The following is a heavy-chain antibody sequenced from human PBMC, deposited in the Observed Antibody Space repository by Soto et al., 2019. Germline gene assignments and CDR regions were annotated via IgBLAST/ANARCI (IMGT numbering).Heavy chain of an antibody. J-gene: IGHJ4*02. Sequence: QVQLVESGGGVVQPGRSLRLSCAASRFTFSSYGMHWVRQAPGKGLEWVAVISYDGSNKYYADSVKGRFTISRDNSKKPLYMQMNSLRAEDTAVYYGAKDGAHDPQWLGGNYFDYWGQGTLVTVSS. D-gene: IGHD6-19*01. CDR3: AKDGAHDPQWLGGNYFDY. V-gene: IGHV3-30*18. CDR2: ISYDGSNK. CDR1: RFTFSSYG.